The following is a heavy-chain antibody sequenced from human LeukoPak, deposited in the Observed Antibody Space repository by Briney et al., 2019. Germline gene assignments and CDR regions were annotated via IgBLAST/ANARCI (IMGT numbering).Heavy chain of an antibody. Sequence: PSETLSLTCAVSGGSFSDFYWSWIRQAPGKGLEWIGEIDHGGSTYYNPSVKSRVTISVDKSKKQFSLKLGSVTAADTAVYYCARGLPAYSSSWYYFDYWGQGTLVTVSS. CDR3: ARGLPAYSSSWYYFDY. J-gene: IGHJ4*02. CDR2: IDHGGST. V-gene: IGHV4-34*01. CDR1: GGSFSDFY. D-gene: IGHD6-13*01.